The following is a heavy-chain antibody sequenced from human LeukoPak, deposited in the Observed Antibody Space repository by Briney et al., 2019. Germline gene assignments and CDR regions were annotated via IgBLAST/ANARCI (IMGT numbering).Heavy chain of an antibody. D-gene: IGHD1-1*01. CDR3: ARGGTFYWNPRY. CDR2: LYTDGTT. J-gene: IGHJ4*02. CDR1: GFTGSSHY. Sequence: GGSLRLSCSASGFTGSSHYMSWLRQAPGQGLEWVSLLYTDGTTKYADSAKGRFTISRDDSKNTLYLQMNSLRAEDTAVYYCARGGTFYWNPRYWGQGTLVTVSS. V-gene: IGHV3-53*01.